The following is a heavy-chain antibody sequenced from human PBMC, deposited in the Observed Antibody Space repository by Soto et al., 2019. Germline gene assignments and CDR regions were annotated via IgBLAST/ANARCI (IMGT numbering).Heavy chain of an antibody. CDR1: GYTFTSYD. J-gene: IGHJ6*02. Sequence: GASVKVSCKASGYTFTSYDINWVRQATGQGLEWMGWMNPNSGNTGYAQKFQGRVTMTRNTSISTAYMELSSLRSEDTAVYYCAIDEDYYYGMDVWGQGTTGTVSS. CDR2: MNPNSGNT. CDR3: AIDEDYYYGMDV. V-gene: IGHV1-8*01.